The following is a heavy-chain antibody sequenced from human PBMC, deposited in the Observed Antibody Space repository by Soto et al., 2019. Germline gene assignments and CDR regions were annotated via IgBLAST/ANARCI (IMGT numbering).Heavy chain of an antibody. CDR1: WFTVSSNY. J-gene: IGHJ5*02. D-gene: IGHD3-3*01. CDR3: ARDNLAYDFWSGLDP. CDR2: IYSGGST. V-gene: IGHV3-53*01. Sequence: PGWSLRLSCAASWFTVSSNYMSWVRQAPGKGLEWVSVIYSGGSTYYADSVKGRFTISRDNSKNTLYLQMNSLRAEDTAVYYCARDNLAYDFWSGLDPWGQGTLVTVSS.